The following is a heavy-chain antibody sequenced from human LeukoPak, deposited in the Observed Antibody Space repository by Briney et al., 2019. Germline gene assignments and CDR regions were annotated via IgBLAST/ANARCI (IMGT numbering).Heavy chain of an antibody. CDR3: ARTKVAVAGSFDY. D-gene: IGHD6-19*01. V-gene: IGHV3-21*01. Sequence: GGSLRLSCAASGFTFSSYSMNWVGQAPGKGLEWVSSMSSSSSYIYYADSVKGRFTISRDNAKNSLYLQMNSLRAEDTAAYYCARTKVAVAGSFDYWGQGTLVTVSS. CDR2: MSSSSSYI. CDR1: GFTFSSYS. J-gene: IGHJ4*02.